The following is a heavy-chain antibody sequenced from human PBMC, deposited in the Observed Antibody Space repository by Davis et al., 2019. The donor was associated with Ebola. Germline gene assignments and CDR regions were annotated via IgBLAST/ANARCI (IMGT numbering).Heavy chain of an antibody. CDR3: ATALRKMATITSFDY. CDR1: GFTFSSYG. V-gene: IGHV3-30*02. Sequence: GESLKISCAASGFTFSSYGMHWVRQAPGKGLEWVAFIRYDGSNKYYADSVKGRFTISRDNAKSSLYLQMNSLRDEDTAVYYCATALRKMATITSFDYWGQGTLVTVSS. D-gene: IGHD5-24*01. CDR2: IRYDGSNK. J-gene: IGHJ4*02.